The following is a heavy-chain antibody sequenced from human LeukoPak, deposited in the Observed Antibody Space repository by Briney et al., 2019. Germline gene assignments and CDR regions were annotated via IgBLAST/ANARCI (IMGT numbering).Heavy chain of an antibody. D-gene: IGHD3-16*01. CDR2: IYYSGST. CDR3: ARQGGRNDY. Sequence: SETLSLTCTVSGGSISSSSYYWGWIRQTPGKGLEWIGSIYYSGSTYYNPSLKSRVTISVDTSKNQFSLKLSSVTAADTAVYYCARQGGRNDYWGQGTLVTVSS. J-gene: IGHJ4*02. V-gene: IGHV4-39*01. CDR1: GGSISSSSYY.